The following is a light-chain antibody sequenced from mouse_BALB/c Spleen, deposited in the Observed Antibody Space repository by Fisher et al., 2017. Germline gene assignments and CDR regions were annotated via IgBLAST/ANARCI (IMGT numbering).Light chain of an antibody. J-gene: IGKJ2*01. Sequence: DIVLTQSTAIMSASPGEKVTMTCRASSSVSSSYLHWYQQKSGAPPKLWIYSTSNLASGVPARFSGSGSGTSYSLTISSVEAEDVATYYCFQGSGYPYTFGGGTKLEIK. CDR3: FQGSGYPYT. V-gene: IGKV4-57-1*01. CDR2: STS. CDR1: SSVSSSY.